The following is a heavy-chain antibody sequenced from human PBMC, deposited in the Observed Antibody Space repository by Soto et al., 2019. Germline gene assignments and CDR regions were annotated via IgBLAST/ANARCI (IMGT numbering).Heavy chain of an antibody. CDR1: GFTFSSYS. CDR2: ISSSSSYI. J-gene: IGHJ4*02. D-gene: IGHD2-15*01. CDR3: AKEPRTGWPAYYFDY. V-gene: IGHV3-21*01. Sequence: GGSLRLSCAASGFTFSSYSMNWVRQAPGKGLEWVSSISSSSSYIYYADSVKGRFTISRDNAKNSLYLQMNSLRAEDTAVYYCAKEPRTGWPAYYFDYWGQGTLVTVSS.